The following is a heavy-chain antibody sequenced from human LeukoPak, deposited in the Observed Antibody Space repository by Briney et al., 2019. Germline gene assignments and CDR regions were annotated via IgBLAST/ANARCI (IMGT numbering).Heavy chain of an antibody. CDR3: ARARPTVTFPDKYYYYYMDV. CDR1: GGSISNYY. V-gene: IGHV4-59*01. Sequence: SETLSLTCTVSGGSISNYYWSWIRQPPGKGLEWIGFIYYSGSTNYNPSLKSRLTMSLDTSKNQFSLNLNFVTAADTAVYYCARARPTVTFPDKYYYYYMDVWGKGTTVTVSS. CDR2: IYYSGST. J-gene: IGHJ6*03. D-gene: IGHD4-11*01.